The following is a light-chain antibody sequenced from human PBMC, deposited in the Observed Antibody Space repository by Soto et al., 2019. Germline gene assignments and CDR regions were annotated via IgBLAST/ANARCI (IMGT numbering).Light chain of an antibody. CDR1: QSISTW. J-gene: IGKJ4*01. V-gene: IGKV1-33*01. CDR2: DAS. CDR3: QQFENLPLT. Sequence: DIQMTQSPSTLSASVGDTVTITCRASQSISTWLAWHQQKPGKAPNLLIYDASNLQTGVPSRFSGSGSGTDFTFTISSLQPEDIATYYCQQFENLPLTFGGGTKVDIK.